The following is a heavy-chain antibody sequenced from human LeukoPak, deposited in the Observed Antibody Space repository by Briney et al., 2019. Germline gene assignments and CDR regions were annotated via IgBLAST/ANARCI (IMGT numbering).Heavy chain of an antibody. CDR2: ISSDSRTT. Sequence: GGSLRLSCAASGLTFSTYSMNWVRQAPGQGLEWVSYISSDSRTTYYADSVKGRFTISRVNAKNSLYLQMNSLRDEDTAVYYCARDLSSGSYSFDYWGQGTLVTVSS. J-gene: IGHJ4*02. V-gene: IGHV3-48*02. CDR3: ARDLSSGSYSFDY. CDR1: GLTFSTYS. D-gene: IGHD3-10*01.